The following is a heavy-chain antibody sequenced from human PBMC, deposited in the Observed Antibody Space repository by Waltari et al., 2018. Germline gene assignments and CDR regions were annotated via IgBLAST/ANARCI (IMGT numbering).Heavy chain of an antibody. D-gene: IGHD4-17*01. V-gene: IGHV1-69*05. CDR3: ARALYGDNWFDP. J-gene: IGHJ5*02. CDR1: GGTFSSYA. CDR2: IIPIFGTA. Sequence: QVQLVQAGAEVKKPGSSVKVACKASGGTFSSYAISWVRQAPGQGLDLMGGIIPIFGTANYAQKFHGSVTITTDYSTITAYMVLSSLRSEATAVYYCARALYGDNWFDPWGQGTLVTVSS.